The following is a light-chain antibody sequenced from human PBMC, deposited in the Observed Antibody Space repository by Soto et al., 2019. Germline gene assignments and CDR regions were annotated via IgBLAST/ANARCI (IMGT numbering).Light chain of an antibody. CDR2: GAS. CDR3: QQYGSSFT. Sequence: EIVLTQSPGTLSLSPGERATLSCRASQSISSYLAWFQHKPGQAPRLLIYGASIRATGIPDRFSGSGSGTDFTLTISRLEPEDVAVYFCQQYGSSFTFGPGTKVDIK. J-gene: IGKJ3*01. CDR1: QSISSY. V-gene: IGKV3-20*01.